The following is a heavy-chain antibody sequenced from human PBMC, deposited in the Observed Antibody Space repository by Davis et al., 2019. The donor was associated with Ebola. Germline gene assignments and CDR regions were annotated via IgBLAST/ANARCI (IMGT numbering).Heavy chain of an antibody. Sequence: GESLKISCEVSGFNLRNYGMHWVRQTPGKGLEWVAVIWYDGSNKNYGDSVKGRFTISRDDSNNRIYLQMTSLRVEDTAIYYCAKHLMNWRNAFDIWGQGTVVTVSS. CDR2: IWYDGSNK. CDR3: AKHLMNWRNAFDI. V-gene: IGHV3-33*06. J-gene: IGHJ3*02. D-gene: IGHD1-1*01. CDR1: GFNLRNYG.